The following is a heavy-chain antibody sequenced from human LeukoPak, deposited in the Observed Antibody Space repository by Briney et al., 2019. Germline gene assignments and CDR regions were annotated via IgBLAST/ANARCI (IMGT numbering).Heavy chain of an antibody. Sequence: PGGSLRLSCAASGFTVSSNYMSWVRQAPGKGLEWVSVIYSGGSTYYADSVKGRFTISRDNSKNTLYLQMNSLRAEDTAVYYCARIAGLEPAAKGWFDPWGQGTLVTVSS. CDR1: GFTVSSNY. V-gene: IGHV3-66*01. J-gene: IGHJ5*02. D-gene: IGHD2-2*01. CDR3: ARIAGLEPAAKGWFDP. CDR2: IYSGGST.